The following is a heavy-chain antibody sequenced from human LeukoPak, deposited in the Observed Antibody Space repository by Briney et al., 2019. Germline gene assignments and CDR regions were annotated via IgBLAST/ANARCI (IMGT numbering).Heavy chain of an antibody. Sequence: ASVKVSCKASGYTFTGYYIHWVRQAPGQGLEWMAWINVNSGGTNSAQNFQGRVTMTRDTSISTAYMEVSRLRSDDTAVYYCVRGTGYCSSTSYYNSGEYFQHWGQGTLVTVSS. J-gene: IGHJ1*01. CDR1: GYTFTGYY. V-gene: IGHV1-2*02. D-gene: IGHD2-2*02. CDR3: VRGTGYCSSTSYYNSGEYFQH. CDR2: INVNSGGT.